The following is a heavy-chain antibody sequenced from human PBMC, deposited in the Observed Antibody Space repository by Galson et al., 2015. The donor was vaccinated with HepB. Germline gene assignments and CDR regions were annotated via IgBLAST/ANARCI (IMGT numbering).Heavy chain of an antibody. D-gene: IGHD4-17*01. CDR1: GFTFSSYG. CDR2: ISYDGSNK. J-gene: IGHJ2*01. CDR3: AKVYGDYDLEPERYFDL. V-gene: IGHV3-30*18. Sequence: SLRLSCAASGFTFSSYGMHWVRQAPGKGLEWVAVISYDGSNKYYADSVKGRFTISRDNSKNTLYLQMNSLRAEDTAVYYCAKVYGDYDLEPERYFDLWGRGTLVTVSS.